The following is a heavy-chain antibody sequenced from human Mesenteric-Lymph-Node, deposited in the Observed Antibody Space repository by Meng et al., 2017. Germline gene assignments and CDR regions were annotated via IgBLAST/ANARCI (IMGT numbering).Heavy chain of an antibody. V-gene: IGHV4-30-2*01. CDR1: GDSITSGDYS. D-gene: IGHD3-10*01. CDR3: VRDTRRGGGWFDP. J-gene: IGHJ5*02. CDR2: IYHGVNI. Sequence: QVQLQESGSGLVSPSPTLSLTCAASGDSITSGDYSWTWIRQPPGKGLEWIGYIYHGVNIYYTPSLRSRVTISVDKSRNQFSLKLTSVSAADTAVYYCVRDTRRGGGWFDPWGQGTLVTVSS.